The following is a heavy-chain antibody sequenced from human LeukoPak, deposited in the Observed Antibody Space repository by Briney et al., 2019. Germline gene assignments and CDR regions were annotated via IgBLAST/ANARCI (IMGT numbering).Heavy chain of an antibody. D-gene: IGHD6-19*01. J-gene: IGHJ3*02. CDR2: ISSFSTYI. CDR3: AKDRGSSGWFDAFDI. Sequence: GGSLRLSCAASGFTFSSYSMNWVRQAPGKGLEWVSSISSFSTYIYYADSVKGRFTISRDNAKNTLYLQMNSLRAEDTAVYYCAKDRGSSGWFDAFDIWGQGTMVTVSS. V-gene: IGHV3-21*04. CDR1: GFTFSSYS.